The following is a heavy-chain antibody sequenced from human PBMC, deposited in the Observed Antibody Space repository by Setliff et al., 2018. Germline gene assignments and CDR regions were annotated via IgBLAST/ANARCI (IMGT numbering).Heavy chain of an antibody. CDR3: ARGLHSGTYWGTRPLGLDY. D-gene: IGHD1-26*01. J-gene: IGHJ4*02. CDR1: GESFSGHY. CDR2: INHSGST. V-gene: IGHV4-34*01. Sequence: SETLSLTCAVYGESFSGHYWSWIRQPPGKGLEWIGEINHSGSTNYNPSLKSRVTISLDKSKSQFSLKLTSVTVADTAVYYCARGLHSGTYWGTRPLGLDYWGQGSLVTVSS.